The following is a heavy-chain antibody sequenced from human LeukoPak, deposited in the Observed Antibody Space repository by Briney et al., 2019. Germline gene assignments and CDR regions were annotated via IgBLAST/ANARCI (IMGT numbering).Heavy chain of an antibody. CDR1: GGSISSYY. J-gene: IGHJ5*02. D-gene: IGHD6-6*01. Sequence: SETLSLTCTVSGGSISSYYWSWIRQPPGKGLEWIGYIYYSGSTNYNPSLKSRVTISVDTSKNQFSLKLSSVTAADTAVYYCARVEQLGHIDPWGQGTLVTVSS. CDR3: ARVEQLGHIDP. V-gene: IGHV4-59*01. CDR2: IYYSGST.